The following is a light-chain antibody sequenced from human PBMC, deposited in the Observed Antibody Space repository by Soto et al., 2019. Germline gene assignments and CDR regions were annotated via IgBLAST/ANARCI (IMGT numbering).Light chain of an antibody. CDR2: EVS. CDR1: SSDVGGYNY. Sequence: ALTQPASVSGSPGQSITISCTGTSSDVGGYNYVSWYQQHPGKAPKLMLYEVSHRPSGVSNRFSGSRSGNTASLTISGLQAEDEADYYCSSYTGSSTVLFGGGTKVTVL. CDR3: SSYTGSSTVL. J-gene: IGLJ2*01. V-gene: IGLV2-14*01.